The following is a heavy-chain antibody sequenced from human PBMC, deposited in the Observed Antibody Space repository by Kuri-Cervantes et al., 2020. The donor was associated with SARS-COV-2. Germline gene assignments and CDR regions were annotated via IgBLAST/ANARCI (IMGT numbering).Heavy chain of an antibody. CDR2: IYYTGST. D-gene: IGHD6-13*01. Sequence: GSLRLSCTVSGSSVSSGSYYWSWIRQPPGKGLEWIGYIYYTGSTNYSPSLKSRVTISVDTSKNQFSLKLSSVTAADTAVYYCARVAAGTIEDYYYGMDVWGQGTTVTVSS. V-gene: IGHV4-61*01. CDR1: GSSVSSGSYY. CDR3: ARVAAGTIEDYYYGMDV. J-gene: IGHJ6*02.